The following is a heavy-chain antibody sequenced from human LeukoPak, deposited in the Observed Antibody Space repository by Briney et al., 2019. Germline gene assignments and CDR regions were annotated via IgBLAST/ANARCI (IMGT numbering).Heavy chain of an antibody. D-gene: IGHD3-9*01. V-gene: IGHV3-30*04. CDR1: GFTFSSYA. CDR2: ISYDGSNK. J-gene: IGHJ4*02. CDR3: ARFEGYYDILTGYGYFDY. Sequence: GGSLRLSCAASGFTFSSYAMHWVRQAPGKGLEWVAVISYDGSNKYYADSVKGRFTISRDNSKNTLYLQMNSLRAEDTAVYYRARFEGYYDILTGYGYFDYWGQGTLVTVSS.